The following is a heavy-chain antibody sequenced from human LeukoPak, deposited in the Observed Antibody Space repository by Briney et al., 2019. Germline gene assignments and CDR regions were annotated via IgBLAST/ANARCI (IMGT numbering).Heavy chain of an antibody. J-gene: IGHJ4*02. V-gene: IGHV4-61*02. CDR3: ARDRGAGTNRYWNAYFDY. CDR2: IYTSGST. Sequence: SETLSLTCTVSGGSISSGSYYWSRIRQPAGKGLEWIGRIYTSGSTNYNPSLKSRVTISVDTSKNQFSLKLSSVTAADTAVYYCARDRGAGTNRYWNAYFDYWGQGTLVTVSS. CDR1: GGSISSGSYY. D-gene: IGHD1-1*01.